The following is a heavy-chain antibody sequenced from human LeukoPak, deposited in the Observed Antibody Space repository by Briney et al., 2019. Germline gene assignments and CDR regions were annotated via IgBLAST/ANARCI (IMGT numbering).Heavy chain of an antibody. CDR1: GVTFSSYS. J-gene: IGHJ3*02. CDR3: AKEHSDEAFDI. CDR2: IGSSSRSI. Sequence: GGSLRLSCAASGVTFSSYSMNWVRQAPGKGLEWVSSIGSSSRSIYYADSVKGRFTISRDNAKNSLYLQMNSLRAEDTALYYCAKEHSDEAFDIWGQGTMVTVSS. V-gene: IGHV3-21*01.